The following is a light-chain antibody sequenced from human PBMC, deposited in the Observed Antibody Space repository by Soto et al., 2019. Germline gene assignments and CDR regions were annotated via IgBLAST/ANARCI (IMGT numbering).Light chain of an antibody. CDR2: DTS. J-gene: IGKJ1*01. Sequence: QVTQYQSSPSASVGDRVSITCRASQSVSDWLAWYQQKPGNPPKLLIYDTSRLESAVPSRFSASGSGTEFTLTISGLQPDDFATYYCHQYNSYTWTFGQGTKVDIK. CDR3: HQYNSYTWT. CDR1: QSVSDW. V-gene: IGKV1-5*01.